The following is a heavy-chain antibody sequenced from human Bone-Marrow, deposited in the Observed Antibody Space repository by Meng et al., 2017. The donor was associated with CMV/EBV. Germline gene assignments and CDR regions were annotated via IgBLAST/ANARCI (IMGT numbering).Heavy chain of an antibody. D-gene: IGHD7-27*01. CDR3: ARDRISGLTGDRGENWLDP. V-gene: IGHV1-18*01. CDR1: GYTFTSYG. J-gene: IGHJ5*02. Sequence: ASVKVSCKASGYTFTSYGISWVRQAPGQGLEWMGWINTSKGNTNNAQRFQGRVTMTTDTSTSTAYMELRSLRSDDTAVYYCARDRISGLTGDRGENWLDPWGQGTLVTVSS. CDR2: INTSKGNT.